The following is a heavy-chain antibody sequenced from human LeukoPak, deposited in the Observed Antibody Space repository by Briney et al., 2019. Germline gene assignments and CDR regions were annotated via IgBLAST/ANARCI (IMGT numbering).Heavy chain of an antibody. CDR2: INHSGST. CDR1: GGSFSGYY. D-gene: IGHD1-26*01. V-gene: IGHV4-34*01. J-gene: IGHJ3*02. Sequence: SETLSLTCAVYGGSFSGYYWSWIRQPPGKGLEWIGEINHSGSTNYNPSLKSRVTISVDTSKNQFSLKLGSVTAADTAVYYCARHAWELLRAFDIWGQGTMVTVSS. CDR3: ARHAWELLRAFDI.